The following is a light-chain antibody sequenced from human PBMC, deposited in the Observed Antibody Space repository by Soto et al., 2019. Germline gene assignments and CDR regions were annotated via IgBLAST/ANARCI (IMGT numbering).Light chain of an antibody. CDR1: QSVGNN. J-gene: IGKJ5*01. CDR3: QQYNDWPPIT. Sequence: EIMMTQSPATLSVSPGERATLSCRASQSVGNNLAWYQQKPGQTPRLLIYYASTRATGILARFSGSGSGTEFTLTISSLQSEDSALYYCQQYNDWPPITFGQGTRLEIQ. V-gene: IGKV3-15*01. CDR2: YAS.